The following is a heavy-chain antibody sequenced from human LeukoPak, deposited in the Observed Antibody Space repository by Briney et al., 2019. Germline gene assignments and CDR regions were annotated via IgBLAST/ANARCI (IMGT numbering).Heavy chain of an antibody. V-gene: IGHV4-59*01. CDR2: IYHIGST. D-gene: IGHD5-24*01. J-gene: IGHJ3*02. CDR3: ARVGGMTTINNAAFDI. CDR1: GVSISSYY. Sequence: SEALSLTCTVSGVSISSYYWSWIRQSPGKGLEWIGYIYHIGSTNYNPSLKSRVTISLDKSKNQFSLKLTSVTAADTAIYYCARVGGMTTINNAAFDIWGQGTLVTVSS.